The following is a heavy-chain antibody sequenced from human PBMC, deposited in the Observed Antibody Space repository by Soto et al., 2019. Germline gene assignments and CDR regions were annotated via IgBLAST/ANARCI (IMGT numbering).Heavy chain of an antibody. J-gene: IGHJ6*02. CDR1: GFSLSTSGVG. CDR3: AHALIFGVVGRAYYYGRDV. CDR2: IYWDDDK. Sequence: QITLKESGPTLVKPTQTLTLTCTFSGFSLSTSGVGVGWIRQPPGKALEWLALIYWDDDKRYSPSLKSRLTITKDTYKNPVVLTMTHMDPVDTATYCCAHALIFGVVGRAYYYGRDVWGHGTPVSVSS. D-gene: IGHD3-3*01. V-gene: IGHV2-5*02.